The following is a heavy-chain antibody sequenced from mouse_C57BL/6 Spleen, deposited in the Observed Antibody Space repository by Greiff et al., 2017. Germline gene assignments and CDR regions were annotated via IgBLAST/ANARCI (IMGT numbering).Heavy chain of an antibody. CDR1: GYNFNSYW. J-gene: IGHJ2*01. CDR3: ARGGNFDY. D-gene: IGHD6-1*01. CDR2: IYPGSGST. Sequence: QVQLQQPGAELVKPGASVKMSCKASGYNFNSYWITWVKQRPGQGLEWIGDIYPGSGSTNYNEKFKSNATLTVDTSSSTAYMQHSSLTSEDSAVYYCARGGNFDYWGQGTTLTVSS. V-gene: IGHV1-55*01.